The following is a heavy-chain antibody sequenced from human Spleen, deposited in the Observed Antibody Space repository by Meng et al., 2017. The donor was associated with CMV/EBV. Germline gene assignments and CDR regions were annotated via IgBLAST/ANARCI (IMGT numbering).Heavy chain of an antibody. CDR1: GDSVSSNSAA. D-gene: IGHD1-1*01. Sequence: ISGDSVSSNSAAWNLIRQSPSRGLEWLGRTYYRSKWYNDYAVSVKSRININPDTSKNQFSLQLNSVTPEDTAVYYCAREEMGTFDYWGQGTLVTVSS. CDR3: AREEMGTFDY. V-gene: IGHV6-1*01. J-gene: IGHJ4*02. CDR2: TYYRSKWYN.